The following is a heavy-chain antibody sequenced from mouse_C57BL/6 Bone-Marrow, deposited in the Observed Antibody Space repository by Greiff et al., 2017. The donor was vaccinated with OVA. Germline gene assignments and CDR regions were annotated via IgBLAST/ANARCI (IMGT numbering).Heavy chain of an antibody. V-gene: IGHV1-55*01. CDR2: IYPGSGST. J-gene: IGHJ1*03. D-gene: IGHD1-1*01. Sequence: VQLQQPGAELVKPGASVKMSCKASGYTFTSYWITWVKQRPGQGLEWIGDIYPGSGSTNYNEKSKSKATLTVDTSSSTAYRRLSSLTSEDSAVYYCARRYYCSSYWYFDVWGTGTTVTVSS. CDR1: GYTFTSYW. CDR3: ARRYYCSSYWYFDV.